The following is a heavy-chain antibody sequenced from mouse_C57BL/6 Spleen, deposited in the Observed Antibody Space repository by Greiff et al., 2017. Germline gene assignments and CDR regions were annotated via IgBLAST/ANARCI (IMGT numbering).Heavy chain of an antibody. J-gene: IGHJ3*01. D-gene: IGHD2-3*01. CDR3: GREGDDGFLFAY. Sequence: QVQLQQSGAELVTPGASVTMSCKASGYTFTTYPIEWMKQNHGKSLEWIGNFHPYNDDTKYNEKFKGKATLTVEKSSSTVYLELSRLTSDDSAVYYCGREGDDGFLFAYWGQGTLVTVSA. CDR2: FHPYNDDT. CDR1: GYTFTTYP. V-gene: IGHV1-47*01.